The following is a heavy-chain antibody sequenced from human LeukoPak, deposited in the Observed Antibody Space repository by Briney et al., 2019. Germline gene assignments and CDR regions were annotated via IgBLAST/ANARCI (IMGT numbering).Heavy chain of an antibody. D-gene: IGHD2-15*01. CDR3: ARDLGGVVVAATLFDY. CDR2: IYHSGST. J-gene: IGHJ4*02. Sequence: SETLSLTCTVSGYSISSGYYWGWIRQPPGRGLEWIGSIYHSGSTYYNPSLKSRVTISVDTSKNQFSLKLSSVTAADTAVYYCARDLGGVVVAATLFDYWGQGTLVTVSS. V-gene: IGHV4-38-2*02. CDR1: GYSISSGYY.